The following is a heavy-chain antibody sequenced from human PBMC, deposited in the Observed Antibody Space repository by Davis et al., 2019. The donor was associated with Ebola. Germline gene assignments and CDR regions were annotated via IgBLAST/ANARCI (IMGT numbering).Heavy chain of an antibody. CDR1: AYTFISYY. J-gene: IGHJ4*02. CDR2: INPSGGST. CDR3: AREWGSIAASFDY. D-gene: IGHD6-6*01. V-gene: IGHV1-46*01. Sequence: ASAQVSCTASAYTFISYYMLWVRHPPAHGLVWLVIINPSGGSTSYAQKFQGRITMTRDTSTSTVYMELGSLSSKDTAVYYCAREWGSIAASFDYWGQGTLVTVSS.